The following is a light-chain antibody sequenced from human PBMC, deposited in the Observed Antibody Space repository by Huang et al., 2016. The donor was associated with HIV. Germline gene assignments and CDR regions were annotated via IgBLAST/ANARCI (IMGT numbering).Light chain of an antibody. J-gene: IGKJ3*01. CDR2: WAS. CDR3: QQYYSSPFT. CDR1: QSILYSSTDKSY. Sequence: DIVMTQSPDSLAVSLGERATINCKSSQSILYSSTDKSYLAWYHQKPGQLPELLIYWASTRESGCPDRFSGSGSVTDFTLTISSLQAEDVAVYYCQQYYSSPFTFGPGTKVDIK. V-gene: IGKV4-1*01.